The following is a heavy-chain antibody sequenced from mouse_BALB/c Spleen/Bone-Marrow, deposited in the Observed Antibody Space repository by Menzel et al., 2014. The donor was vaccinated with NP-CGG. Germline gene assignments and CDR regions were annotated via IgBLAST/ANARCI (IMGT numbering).Heavy chain of an antibody. Sequence: EVHLVESGGGLVQPGGSRKLSCAVSGFTFSSFGMHWVRQAPEKGLEWVAFISSGSSIIYYVDTVKGRFTISRDNPKNTLFMQLTRQRTEDTTMYSGAKSHFYGNYFDTWDQGTTL. CDR1: GFTFSSFG. J-gene: IGHJ2*01. CDR2: ISSGSSII. D-gene: IGHD1-1*02. CDR3: AKSHFYGNYFDT. V-gene: IGHV5-17*02.